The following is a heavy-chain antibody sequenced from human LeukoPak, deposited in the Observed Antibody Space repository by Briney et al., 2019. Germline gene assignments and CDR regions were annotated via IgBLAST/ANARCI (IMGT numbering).Heavy chain of an antibody. J-gene: IGHJ5*02. V-gene: IGHV1-69*05. CDR3: ARWTYDFWSGYYTGWFDP. Sequence: ASVKVSCKASRGTFSSYAISWVRQAPGQGLEWMGGIIPIFGTANYAQKFQGRVTITTDESTSTAYMELSSLRSEDTAVYYCARWTYDFWSGYYTGWFDPWGQGTLVTVSS. D-gene: IGHD3-3*01. CDR2: IIPIFGTA. CDR1: RGTFSSYA.